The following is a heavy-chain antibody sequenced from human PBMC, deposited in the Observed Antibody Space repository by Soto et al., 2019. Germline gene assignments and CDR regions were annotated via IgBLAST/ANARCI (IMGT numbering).Heavy chain of an antibody. Sequence: PRASLQLSCQGSGYNFAGYRIAWVRQMPGKGLELMGIIYPSDSDTRYRPSFQGQVTISADKSISSAYLQWSSLRASDTAMYYCARGGVSTRTFDYWGQGTLVTVSS. CDR2: IYPSDSDT. CDR3: ARGGVSTRTFDY. J-gene: IGHJ4*02. V-gene: IGHV5-51*01. CDR1: GYNFAGYR. D-gene: IGHD3-3*01.